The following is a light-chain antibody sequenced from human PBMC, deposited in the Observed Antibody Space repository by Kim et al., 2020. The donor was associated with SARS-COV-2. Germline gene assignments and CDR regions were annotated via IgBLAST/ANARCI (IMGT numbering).Light chain of an antibody. CDR3: QQYGDSPYT. CDR1: QSVSNSY. J-gene: IGKJ2*01. CDR2: DAS. V-gene: IGKV3-20*01. Sequence: LSAGEGVTLACRASQSVSNSYLAWHQQKPGQAPRLLIYDASSRATGIPDRFSGSGSGTDFTLTISRLEPEDFAVYYCQQYGDSPYTCGQGTKLEI.